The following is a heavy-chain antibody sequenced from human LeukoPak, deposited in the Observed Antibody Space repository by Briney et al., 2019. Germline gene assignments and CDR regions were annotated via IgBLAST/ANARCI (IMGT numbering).Heavy chain of an antibody. J-gene: IGHJ4*02. D-gene: IGHD6-13*01. Sequence: SETLSLTCTVSGGSISSGLYYWSWIRQPAGKGLEWIGRIYNSGSPKYNPSLKSRVTISVVTSKNQFSLKLTSVTAADTAVYYCASSSWLRDANFDSWGQGTLVTVSS. CDR1: GGSISSGLYY. CDR2: IYNSGSP. CDR3: ASSSWLRDANFDS. V-gene: IGHV4-61*02.